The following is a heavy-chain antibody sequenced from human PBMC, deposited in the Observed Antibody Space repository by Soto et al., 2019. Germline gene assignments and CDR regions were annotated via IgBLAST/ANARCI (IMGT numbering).Heavy chain of an antibody. CDR1: GGSFSGYY. CDR2: INHSGST. CDR3: ARSPVAGTRGNYFDY. Sequence: QVQLQQWGAGLLKPSETLSLTCAVYGGSFSGYYWSWIRQPPGKGLEWIGEINHSGSTNYNPSLKGRVTISVDTSKNQFSLKLSSVTAADTAVYYCARSPVAGTRGNYFDYWGQGTLVTVSS. V-gene: IGHV4-34*01. J-gene: IGHJ4*02. D-gene: IGHD6-19*01.